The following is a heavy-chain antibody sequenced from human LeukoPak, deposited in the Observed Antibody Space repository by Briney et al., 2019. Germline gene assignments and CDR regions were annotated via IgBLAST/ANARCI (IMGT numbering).Heavy chain of an antibody. CDR1: GFTFSSYE. CDR3: ARISSDCNGGSCYSEKDY. Sequence: PGGSLRLSCAASGFTFSSYEMNWVRQAPGKGLEWVSYISSSGSTIYYADSVKGRFTISRDNAKNSLYLQMNSLRAEGTALYYCARISSDCNGGSCYSEKDYWGQGTLVTVSS. CDR2: ISSSGSTI. D-gene: IGHD2-15*01. J-gene: IGHJ4*02. V-gene: IGHV3-48*03.